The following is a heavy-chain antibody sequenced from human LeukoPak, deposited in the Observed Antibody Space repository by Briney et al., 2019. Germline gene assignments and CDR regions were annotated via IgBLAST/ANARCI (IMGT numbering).Heavy chain of an antibody. V-gene: IGHV4-61*05. CDR1: GGSISSSSYY. CDR2: IYYSGNT. Sequence: SETLSLTCTVSGGSISSSSYYWGWIRQPPGKGLEWIGYIYYSGNTNYNPSLKSRVTISVDTSKNQFSLKLSSVTAADTAVYYCARRITIFGVAPPGSWFDPWGQGTLVTVSS. D-gene: IGHD3-3*01. CDR3: ARRITIFGVAPPGSWFDP. J-gene: IGHJ5*02.